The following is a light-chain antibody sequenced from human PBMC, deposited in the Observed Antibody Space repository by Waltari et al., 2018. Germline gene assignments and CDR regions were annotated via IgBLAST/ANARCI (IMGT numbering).Light chain of an antibody. V-gene: IGKV1-9*01. CDR2: AAS. J-gene: IGKJ1*01. CDR1: HDISSY. CDR3: QQPWT. Sequence: DIQLTQSPSFLSASVGDRVTITCRASHDISSYLAWYQQKPGNTPELLIYAASTLQSGVPSRCRGSGSGTEFTLTISSLQPEDFATYYCQQPWTFGQGTKVE.